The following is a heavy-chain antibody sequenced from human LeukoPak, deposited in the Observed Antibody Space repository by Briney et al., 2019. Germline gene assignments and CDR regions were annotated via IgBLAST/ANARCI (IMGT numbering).Heavy chain of an antibody. CDR3: AKASLRFLEWLSENRFDP. CDR1: GFTFSSYA. CDR2: ISGSGGST. Sequence: GGSLRLSCAASGFTFSSYAMSWVRQAPGKGLEWVSAISGSGGSTYYADSVKGRFTISRDNSKNTLYLQMNSLRAEDTAVYYCAKASLRFLEWLSENRFDPWGQGTLVTVSS. J-gene: IGHJ5*02. D-gene: IGHD3-3*01. V-gene: IGHV3-23*01.